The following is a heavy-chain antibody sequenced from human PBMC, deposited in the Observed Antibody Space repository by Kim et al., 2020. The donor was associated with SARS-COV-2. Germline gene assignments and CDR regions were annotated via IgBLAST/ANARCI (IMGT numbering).Heavy chain of an antibody. D-gene: IGHD3-10*01. V-gene: IGHV3-21*01. CDR3: ARAGGSGSYYIS. Sequence: ADSVKGRFTISRDNAKTSLYLQMNSLRAEDTAVYYCARAGGSGSYYISWGQGTLVTVSS. J-gene: IGHJ5*02.